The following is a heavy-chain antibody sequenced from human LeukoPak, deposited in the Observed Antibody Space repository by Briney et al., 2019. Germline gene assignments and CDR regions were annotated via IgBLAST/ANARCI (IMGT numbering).Heavy chain of an antibody. CDR3: ARPNWNHSEGGWCDP. V-gene: IGHV1-69*02. J-gene: IGHJ5*02. D-gene: IGHD1-14*01. Sequence: GASVKVSCKASGGTFSSYTISWVRQAPGQGLEWMGRIIPILGIANYAQKFQGRVTITADKSTSTAYMELSSLRSEDTAVYFCARPNWNHSEGGWCDPWGQGTLVTVSS. CDR2: IIPILGIA. CDR1: GGTFSSYT.